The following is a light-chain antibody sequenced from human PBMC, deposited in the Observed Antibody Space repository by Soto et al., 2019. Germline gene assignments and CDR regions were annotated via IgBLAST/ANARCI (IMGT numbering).Light chain of an antibody. CDR2: KAS. CDR3: QRYSTYMWT. V-gene: IGKV1-5*03. CDR1: QSISSG. J-gene: IGKJ1*01. Sequence: DIQMTQSPSTLSASIGDRVTITCRASQSISSGLAWYQQKPEKAPKLLIYKASSLESGVPSRFSGSGSGKEFTLTISSLQPYDVAAYYGQRYSTYMWTCVQRTKVEI.